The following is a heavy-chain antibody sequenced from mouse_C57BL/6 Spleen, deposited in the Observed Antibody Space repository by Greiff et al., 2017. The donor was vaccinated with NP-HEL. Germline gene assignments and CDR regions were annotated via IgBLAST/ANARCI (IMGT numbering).Heavy chain of an antibody. CDR1: GYTFTSYW. Sequence: QVQLQQPGAELVRPGTSVKLSCKASGYTFTSYWMHWVKQRPGQGLEWIGVIDPSDSYTNYNQKFKGKATLTVDTSSSTDYIHLSSLTSEDSAVYYCARKGDGLDYWGQGTTLTVSS. V-gene: IGHV1-59*01. CDR3: ARKGDGLDY. J-gene: IGHJ2*01. D-gene: IGHD1-2*01. CDR2: IDPSDSYT.